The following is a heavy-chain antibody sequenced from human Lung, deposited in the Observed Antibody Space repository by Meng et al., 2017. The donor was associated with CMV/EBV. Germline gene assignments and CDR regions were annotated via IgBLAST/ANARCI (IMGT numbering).Heavy chain of an antibody. CDR2: VYSSGST. V-gene: IGHV4-59*01. D-gene: IGHD3-3*01. CDR1: GVSISNFY. J-gene: IGHJ4*02. Sequence: SETLSLXXTVSGVSISNFYWGWIRQPPGGGLEWLGNVYSSGSTNYNPSLKSRVTMSVDTSRSQFSLNLTSVTAVDTATYFCARGRGDDLWSGFYYYVDNWGQGALVXVSS. CDR3: ARGRGDDLWSGFYYYVDN.